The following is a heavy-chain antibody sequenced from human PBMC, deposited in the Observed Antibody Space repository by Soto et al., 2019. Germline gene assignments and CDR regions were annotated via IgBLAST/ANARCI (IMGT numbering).Heavy chain of an antibody. CDR2: IYYSGST. D-gene: IGHD3-10*01. CDR1: GGSVSSGSYY. V-gene: IGHV4-61*01. Sequence: PSETLSLTCTVSGGSVSSGSYYWSWIRQPPGKGLEWIGYIYYSGSTNYNPSLKSRVTISVDTSKNQFSLKLSSVTAADTAVYYCARVTITMVRGVIYGDAFDIWGQGTMVTVSS. CDR3: ARVTITMVRGVIYGDAFDI. J-gene: IGHJ3*02.